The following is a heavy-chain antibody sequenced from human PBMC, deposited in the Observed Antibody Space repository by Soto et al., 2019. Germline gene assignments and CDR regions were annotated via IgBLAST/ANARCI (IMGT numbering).Heavy chain of an antibody. CDR3: VRVGERYNFDC. V-gene: IGHV3-72*01. CDR2: IRMKVNGSTT. J-gene: IGHJ4*02. Sequence: EVQVVESGGGLVQPGGSVRLSCATSGFTFSDHYMDWVRQAPGKGLEWVGRIRMKVNGSTTQYAASVKGRFTISRDDSKNSLYVELNSLRTEDTAIYYCVRVGERYNFDCWGQGTLVTVSS. CDR1: GFTFSDHY. D-gene: IGHD5-18*01.